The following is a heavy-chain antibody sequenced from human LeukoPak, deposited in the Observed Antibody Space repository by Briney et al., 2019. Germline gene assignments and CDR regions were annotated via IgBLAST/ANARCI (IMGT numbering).Heavy chain of an antibody. CDR3: TRPAAAGKGVIDY. D-gene: IGHD6-13*01. CDR2: IRSKANSYAT. Sequence: GSLRLSCAASGFTFSGSAMHWVRQASGKGLEWVGRIRSKANSYATAYTASVKGRFTISRDDSKNTAYLQMNSLKTEDTAVYYCTRPAAAGKGVIDYWGQGTLVTVSS. V-gene: IGHV3-73*01. CDR1: GFTFSGSA. J-gene: IGHJ4*02.